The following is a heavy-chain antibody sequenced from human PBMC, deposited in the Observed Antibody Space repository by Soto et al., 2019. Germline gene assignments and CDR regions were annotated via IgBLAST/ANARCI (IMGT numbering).Heavy chain of an antibody. J-gene: IGHJ6*04. CDR2: IYHSGST. CDR1: GGSISSSNW. V-gene: IGHV4-4*02. D-gene: IGHD6-13*01. CDR3: ARVFGYSSSWYNRYYYGMDV. Sequence: QVQLQESGPGLVKPSGTLSLTCAVSGGSISSSNWWSWVRQPPGKGLEWIGEIYHSGSTNYNPSLKVRVTVSVDKSKNQYSLKLSSVTGADAAVYYCARVFGYSSSWYNRYYYGMDVWGKGTTVSVAS.